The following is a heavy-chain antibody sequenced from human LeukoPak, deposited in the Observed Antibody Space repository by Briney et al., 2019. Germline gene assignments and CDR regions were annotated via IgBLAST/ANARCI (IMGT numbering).Heavy chain of an antibody. Sequence: GESLKISGKGSGYSFTSYWIGWVRQMPGKGLEWMGITYPGDSDTRYSPSFQGQVTISADKSISTAYLQWSSLKASDTAMYYCATRGYYGSWSYYHYYYYGMDVWGQGTTVTVSS. CDR3: ATRGYYGSWSYYHYYYYGMDV. J-gene: IGHJ6*02. D-gene: IGHD3-10*01. CDR2: TYPGDSDT. CDR1: GYSFTSYW. V-gene: IGHV5-51*01.